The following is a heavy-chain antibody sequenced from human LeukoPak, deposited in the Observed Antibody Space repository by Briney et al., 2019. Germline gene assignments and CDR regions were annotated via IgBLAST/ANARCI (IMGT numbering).Heavy chain of an antibody. CDR2: IKSKTDGGTT. V-gene: IGHV3-15*01. D-gene: IGHD6-19*01. Sequence: GGSLRLSCAASGFTFSDYYMSWIRQAPGKGLEWVGRIKSKTDGGTTDYAAPVKGRFTISRDDSKNTLYLQMNSLKTEDTAVYYCTTDPQQWLPSDGLDYWGQGTLVTVSS. CDR3: TTDPQQWLPSDGLDY. J-gene: IGHJ4*02. CDR1: GFTFSDYY.